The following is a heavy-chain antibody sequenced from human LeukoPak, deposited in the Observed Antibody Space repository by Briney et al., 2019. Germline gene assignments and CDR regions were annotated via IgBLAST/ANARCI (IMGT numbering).Heavy chain of an antibody. CDR3: ATDGRPLYYYDSSAYYHLDY. Sequence: NPGGALRLSCAGSGFIFTNAWMSWVRQAPGKGRECVGRIKSKTDGGTTDYAAHVKGRFTISRDDSRNTLYLQMNSLKTEDTAVYYCATDGRPLYYYDSSAYYHLDYWGQGTLVTVSS. V-gene: IGHV3-15*01. CDR1: GFIFTNAW. CDR2: IKSKTDGGTT. J-gene: IGHJ4*02. D-gene: IGHD3-22*01.